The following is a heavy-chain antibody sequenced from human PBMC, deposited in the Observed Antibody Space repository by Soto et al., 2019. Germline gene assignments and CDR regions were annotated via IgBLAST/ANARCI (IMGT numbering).Heavy chain of an antibody. D-gene: IGHD3-22*01. V-gene: IGHV1-69*13. CDR1: GGTFSSYA. CDR2: IIPIFGTA. Sequence: SVKVSCKASGGTFSSYAISWVRQAPGQGLEWMGGIIPIFGTANYAQKFQGRVTITADESTSTAYMELSSLRSEDTAVYYCARTYYDSSGYYRVLEYFQHWGQGTLVTVSS. J-gene: IGHJ1*01. CDR3: ARTYYDSSGYYRVLEYFQH.